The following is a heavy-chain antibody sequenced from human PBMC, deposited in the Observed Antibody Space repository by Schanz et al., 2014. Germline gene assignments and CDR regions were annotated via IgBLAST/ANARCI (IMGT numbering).Heavy chain of an antibody. CDR2: MYINSGST. D-gene: IGHD5-12*01. V-gene: IGHV3-53*01. Sequence: EVQLVESGGGLIQPGGSLRLSCAVSGFTVNTNYMSWVRQAPGKGLEWISSMYINSGSTQYADSVKGRFIISRDSSKNPVFLQMTSPRAEDTGVYFCARDGGRDGYKLALDVWGQGTLVTVSS. CDR1: GFTVNTNY. CDR3: ARDGGRDGYKLALDV. J-gene: IGHJ3*01.